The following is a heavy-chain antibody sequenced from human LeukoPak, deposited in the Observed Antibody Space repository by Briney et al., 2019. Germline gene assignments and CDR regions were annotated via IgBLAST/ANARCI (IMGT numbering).Heavy chain of an antibody. CDR3: ARVGSGTPPEY. CDR1: GGTFSSYA. D-gene: IGHD1-26*01. J-gene: IGHJ4*02. CDR2: IIPIFGTA. V-gene: IGHV1-69*05. Sequence: GSSVKVSCKASGGTFSSYAISWVRQAPGQGLEWMGGIIPIFGTANYAQKFQGRVTITTDESTSTAYMELSSLRSEDTAVYYCARVGSGTPPEYWGQGTLVTVSS.